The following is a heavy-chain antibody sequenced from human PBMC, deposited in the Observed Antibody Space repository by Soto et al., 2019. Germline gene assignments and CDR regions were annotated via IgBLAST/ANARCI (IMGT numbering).Heavy chain of an antibody. CDR1: GFTFSSYA. J-gene: IGHJ4*02. CDR3: ARSVGPLDY. CDR2: ISGSGGST. V-gene: IGHV3-23*01. D-gene: IGHD1-26*01. Sequence: GGSLRLSCAASGFTFSSYAMSWVRQAPGKGLEWVSAISGSGGSTYYADSVKGRFTISRDSARNSVYLQMNSLTDEDSAVYYCARSVGPLDYWGQGTLVTVSS.